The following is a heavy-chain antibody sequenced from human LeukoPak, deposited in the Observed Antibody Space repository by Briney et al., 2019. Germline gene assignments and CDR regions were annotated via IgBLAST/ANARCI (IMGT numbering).Heavy chain of an antibody. Sequence: PGGSLRLSCAASGFTFSSYGMHWVRQAPGKGLEWVAVISYDGSNKYYADSVKGRFTISRDNAKNSLYLQMNSLRAEDTAVYYCARARYYGSGNWFDPWGQGTLVTVSS. D-gene: IGHD3-10*01. V-gene: IGHV3-30*03. CDR2: ISYDGSNK. CDR1: GFTFSSYG. J-gene: IGHJ5*02. CDR3: ARARYYGSGNWFDP.